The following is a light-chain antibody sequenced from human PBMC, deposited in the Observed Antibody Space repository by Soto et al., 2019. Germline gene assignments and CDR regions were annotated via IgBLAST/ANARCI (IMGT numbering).Light chain of an antibody. CDR1: QSVSSSY. CDR2: GAS. V-gene: IGKV3D-7*01. J-gene: IGKJ1*01. CDR3: QQDYNLRT. Sequence: PGGRVTLSCRASQSVSSSYLTWYQQKPGQAPRLLIYGASTRATSIPARFSGSGSGTDFTLTISSLQPEDFAVYYCQQDYNLRTFGQGTKV.